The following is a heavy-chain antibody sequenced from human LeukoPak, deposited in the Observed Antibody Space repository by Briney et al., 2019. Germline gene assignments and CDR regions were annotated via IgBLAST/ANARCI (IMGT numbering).Heavy chain of an antibody. V-gene: IGHV4-34*01. CDR1: GGSFSDYY. CDR3: ARTVGIVVIPGVQEDAYFDN. J-gene: IGHJ4*02. Sequence: SSETLSLTCAVYGGSFSDYYWSWLRQPPGKGLEWIGEINHSGNTYYNPSLKSRVTVSVGTSKNQFSLKLDSVTAADTAVYYCARTVGIVVIPGVQEDAYFDNWGQGTLVTVSS. CDR2: INHSGNT. D-gene: IGHD2-2*01.